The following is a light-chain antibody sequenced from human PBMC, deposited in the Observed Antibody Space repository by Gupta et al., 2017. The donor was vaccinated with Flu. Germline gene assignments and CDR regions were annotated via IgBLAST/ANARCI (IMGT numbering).Light chain of an antibody. CDR1: QSISSW. CDR3: LQYNSYSWT. CDR2: KAS. J-gene: IGKJ1*01. Sequence: PSTVSASVGDRVTITCRASQSISSWLAWLLQKPGKAPKLLIHKASNLENGVPSRFSGRGSGTEFTLTIRSLQPDDFATYYCLQYNSYSWTFGQGPRVEIK. V-gene: IGKV1-5*03.